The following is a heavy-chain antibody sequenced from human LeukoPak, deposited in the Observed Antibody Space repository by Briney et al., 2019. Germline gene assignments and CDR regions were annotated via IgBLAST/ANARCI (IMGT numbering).Heavy chain of an antibody. CDR3: ARQTTVVSRGRYYYYYGMDV. J-gene: IGHJ6*02. V-gene: IGHV1-2*02. D-gene: IGHD4-23*01. CDR2: INPNSGVT. Sequence: ASVKVSCKASGYTFTGYYMHWVRQAPGQGLEWMGWINPNSGVTNYAQKFQGRVTMTRDTSISTAYMELSRLRSDDTAVYYCARQTTVVSRGRYYYYYGMDVWGQGTTVTVSS. CDR1: GYTFTGYY.